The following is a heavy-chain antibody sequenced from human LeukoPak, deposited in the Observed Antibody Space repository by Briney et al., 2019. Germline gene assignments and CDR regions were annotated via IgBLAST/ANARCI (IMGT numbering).Heavy chain of an antibody. J-gene: IGHJ3*02. CDR1: GYTFTSYA. Sequence: ASVKVSCKASGYTFTSYAKHWVRQAPGQRLEWMGWINAGDDDTKYSQKFQGRVTITRDTSASTVYMELSSLRSEDTAVYYCARHRNDDSWSGLGAFDIWGHGTMVTVSS. V-gene: IGHV1-3*01. CDR3: ARHRNDDSWSGLGAFDI. CDR2: INAGDDDT. D-gene: IGHD3-3*01.